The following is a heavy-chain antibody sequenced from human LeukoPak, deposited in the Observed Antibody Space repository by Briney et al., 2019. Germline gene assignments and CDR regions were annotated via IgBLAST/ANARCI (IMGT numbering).Heavy chain of an antibody. V-gene: IGHV5-51*01. Sequence: GESLKISCKGSGYSFTSYWIGWVRQMPGKGLEWMGITYPGDSDTRYSPSFQGQVTISADKSISTAYLQWSSLKASDTAMYYCARWATVTTRYYYGMDVWGQGTTVTVSS. CDR3: ARWATVTTRYYYGMDV. CDR2: TYPGDSDT. J-gene: IGHJ6*02. CDR1: GYSFTSYW. D-gene: IGHD4-17*01.